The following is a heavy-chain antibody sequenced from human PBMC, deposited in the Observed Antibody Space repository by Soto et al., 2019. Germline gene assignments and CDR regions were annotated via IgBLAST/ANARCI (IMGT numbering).Heavy chain of an antibody. V-gene: IGHV3-74*01. J-gene: IGHJ4*02. CDR2: INPDGSHT. CDR1: GFTFRTYW. D-gene: IGHD4-17*01. CDR3: ARRYGDYSSFDY. Sequence: EVQLVESGGGVVQPGGSLRLSCAASGFTFRTYWMHWVRQAPGKGLVWVSRINPDGSHTDHADSVKGRFTISRDNAKSTLYLQMNSLRAEDTAVYYCARRYGDYSSFDYWGQGTLVTVSS.